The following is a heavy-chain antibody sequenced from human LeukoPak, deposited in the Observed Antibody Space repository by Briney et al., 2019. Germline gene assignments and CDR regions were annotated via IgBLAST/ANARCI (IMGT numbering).Heavy chain of an antibody. Sequence: SVKVSCKASGGTFSSYAISWVRQAPGQGLEWMGRIIPILGIANYAQKLQGRVTMTTDTSTNTAYMELRSLRSDDTAVYYCARVGSGSYGFGYWGQGTLVTVSS. CDR2: IIPILGIA. CDR1: GGTFSSYA. V-gene: IGHV1-69*04. CDR3: ARVGSGSYGFGY. D-gene: IGHD3-10*01. J-gene: IGHJ4*02.